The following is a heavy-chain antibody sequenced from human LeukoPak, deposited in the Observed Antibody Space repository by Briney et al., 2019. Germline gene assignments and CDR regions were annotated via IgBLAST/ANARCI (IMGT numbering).Heavy chain of an antibody. V-gene: IGHV3-30*02. CDR1: GFTFSSYG. D-gene: IGHD3-3*01. CDR3: AKEGLLRFLEWFFDY. Sequence: GGSLRLSCAASGFTFSSYGMHWVRQAPGKGLEWVAFIRYDGSNKYYADSVKGRFTISRDNSKNTLYLQMSSLRAEDTAVYYCAKEGLLRFLEWFFDYWGQGTLVTVSS. J-gene: IGHJ4*02. CDR2: IRYDGSNK.